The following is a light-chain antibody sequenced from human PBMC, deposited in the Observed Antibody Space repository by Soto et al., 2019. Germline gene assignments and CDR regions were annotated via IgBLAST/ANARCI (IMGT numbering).Light chain of an antibody. CDR1: QNISRW. J-gene: IGKJ1*01. CDR2: KAS. V-gene: IGKV1-5*03. Sequence: DIQMTQVPSTLAASVGDRVSITCRASQNISRWLAWYQHKPGEAPNLLIYKASTLQSGVPPRFSGSGSGTEFTLTISSLQPDDFATYYCQQDDGYTWTFGQGTKVEIK. CDR3: QQDDGYTWT.